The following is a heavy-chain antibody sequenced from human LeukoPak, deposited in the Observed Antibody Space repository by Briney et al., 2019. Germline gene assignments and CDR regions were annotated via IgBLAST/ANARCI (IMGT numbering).Heavy chain of an antibody. J-gene: IGHJ4*02. CDR1: GFTFSSYG. CDR3: AKGGYYYDSSGYTLFY. Sequence: GGSLRLSCAASGFTFSSYGMHWVRQAPGKGLEWVAFIRSDGTNKYYADSVKGRFTISRDNSKNTLYLQMNSLRAEDTAVYYCAKGGYYYDSSGYTLFYWGQGTLVTVSS. D-gene: IGHD3-22*01. CDR2: IRSDGTNK. V-gene: IGHV3-30*02.